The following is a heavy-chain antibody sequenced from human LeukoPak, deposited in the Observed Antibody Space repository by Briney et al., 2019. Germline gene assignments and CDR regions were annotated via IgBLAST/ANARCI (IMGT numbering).Heavy chain of an antibody. J-gene: IGHJ6*02. CDR2: IWYDGSNE. CDR3: ARDLAGMDV. D-gene: IGHD3-16*01. Sequence: GGSLRLSCAASGFTFSSYGMHWVRQAPGKGLELVANIWYDGSNEYYADSVKGRFTISRDNSKNTLYLQMNSLRAEDTAVYYCARDLAGMDVWGQGTTVTVSS. CDR1: GFTFSSYG. V-gene: IGHV3-33*01.